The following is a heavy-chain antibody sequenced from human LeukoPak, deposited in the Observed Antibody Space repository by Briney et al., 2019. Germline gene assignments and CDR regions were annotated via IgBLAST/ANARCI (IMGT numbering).Heavy chain of an antibody. J-gene: IGHJ5*02. CDR2: IYYSGST. CDR1: GGSISSSSYY. Sequence: SETLSLTCTVSGGSISSSSYYWGWIRQPPGKGLEWIGSIYYSGSTYYNLSLKSRVTISVDTSKNQFSLKLSSVTAADTAVYYCARHGSGYWFDPWGQGTLVTVSS. CDR3: ARHGSGYWFDP. V-gene: IGHV4-39*01. D-gene: IGHD3-10*01.